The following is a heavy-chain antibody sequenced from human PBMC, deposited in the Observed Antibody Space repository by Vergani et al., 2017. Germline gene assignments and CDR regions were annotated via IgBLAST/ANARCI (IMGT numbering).Heavy chain of an antibody. D-gene: IGHD2-15*01. Sequence: QLQLQESGPGLVKPSETLSLTCTVSGGSISSSSYYWGWIRQPPGKGMEWIGSIYYSGSTYYNPSLKSRVTIYVDTSKNQFSLKLSSVTAADTAVYYCARATYVVVAATPGVWFDPWGQGTLVTVSS. CDR2: IYYSGST. J-gene: IGHJ5*02. CDR3: ARATYVVVAATPGVWFDP. V-gene: IGHV4-39*01. CDR1: GGSISSSSYY.